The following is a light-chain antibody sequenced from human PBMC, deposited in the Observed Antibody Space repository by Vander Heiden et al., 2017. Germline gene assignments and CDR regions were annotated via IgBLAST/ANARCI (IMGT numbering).Light chain of an antibody. V-gene: IGLV3-21*02. CDR1: NSGEKK. CDR3: QVWDSSLDEVV. CDR2: DDQ. Sequence: SYVLHHPSSLSVAPGQTATISCGGTNSGEKKVPWYQHKPGLAPVVVVYDDQDRPSGIPERFSGSNSGNTAILTSDRVEAGDEADYYCQVWDSSLDEVVFGGGTKLTVL. J-gene: IGLJ2*01.